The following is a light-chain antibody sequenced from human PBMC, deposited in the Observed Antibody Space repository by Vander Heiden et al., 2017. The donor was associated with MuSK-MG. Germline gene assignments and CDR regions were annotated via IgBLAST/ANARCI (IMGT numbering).Light chain of an antibody. CDR2: GAS. CDR3: QQYDKWPPLT. V-gene: IGKV3-15*01. CDR1: QSVSSN. Sequence: EVVMTQSPATLSVSPGERATLSCRASQSVSSNLALYQQKPGQAPRLLIYGASTRATDTPDRFSGSGSGTEFTLTISSLQSEDFAVYYCQQYDKWPPLTFGGGTKVEIK. J-gene: IGKJ4*01.